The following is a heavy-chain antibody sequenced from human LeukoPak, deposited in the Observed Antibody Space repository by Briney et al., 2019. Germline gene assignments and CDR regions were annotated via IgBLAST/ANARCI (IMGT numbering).Heavy chain of an antibody. CDR3: ARMELVYYYGSGSYHPSGTFDY. CDR2: IYPGDSDT. D-gene: IGHD3-10*01. J-gene: IGHJ4*02. Sequence: GESLKISCKGSGYSFTSYWIGWVRQMPGKGLEWMGIIYPGDSDTRYSPSFQGQVTISADKSISTAYLQWSSLKASDTAMYYCARMELVYYYGSGSYHPSGTFDYWGQGTLVTVSS. CDR1: GYSFTSYW. V-gene: IGHV5-51*01.